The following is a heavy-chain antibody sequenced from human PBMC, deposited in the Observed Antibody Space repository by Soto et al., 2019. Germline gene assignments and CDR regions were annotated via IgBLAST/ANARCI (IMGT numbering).Heavy chain of an antibody. Sequence: ASETLSLTCAVSGDSISSGYYWVWIRQPPGKGLVWIGSIYHSGTTYYNPSLESRVTISVDTSENQFSLKLSSVTAADTAVYYCARLYSSSSTFDYWGQGTLVTVSS. J-gene: IGHJ4*02. D-gene: IGHD6-6*01. CDR1: GDSISSGYY. CDR3: ARLYSSSSTFDY. V-gene: IGHV4-38-2*01. CDR2: IYHSGTT.